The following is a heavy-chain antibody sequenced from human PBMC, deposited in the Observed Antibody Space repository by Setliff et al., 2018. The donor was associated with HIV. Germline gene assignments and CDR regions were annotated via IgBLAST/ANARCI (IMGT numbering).Heavy chain of an antibody. CDR2: IYSGGTT. V-gene: IGHV3-53*01. CDR1: GFTVRSNY. Sequence: LTLTCTFSGFTVRSNYMSWVRQAPGKGLEWVSVIYSGGTTFYADSVKGRFTISRDNSKNTLYLQMNSLRAEDTAVYYCARMVGAARPGDDAFDIWGQGTMVTVSS. CDR3: ARMVGAARPGDDAFDI. D-gene: IGHD6-6*01. J-gene: IGHJ3*02.